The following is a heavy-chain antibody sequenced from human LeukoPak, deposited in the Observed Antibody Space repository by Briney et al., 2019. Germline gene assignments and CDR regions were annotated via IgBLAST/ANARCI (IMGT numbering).Heavy chain of an antibody. CDR2: IRYDGSNK. Sequence: GGSLRLSCAASGFTFSSYGMHWVRQAPGKGLEWVAFIRYDGSNKYYADSVKGRFTISRDNSKNTLYLQMNSLRAEDTAVYYCAKDAGSRYCSSTSCYPGAYWGQGTLVTVSS. CDR1: GFTFSSYG. CDR3: AKDAGSRYCSSTSCYPGAY. J-gene: IGHJ4*02. D-gene: IGHD2-2*01. V-gene: IGHV3-30*02.